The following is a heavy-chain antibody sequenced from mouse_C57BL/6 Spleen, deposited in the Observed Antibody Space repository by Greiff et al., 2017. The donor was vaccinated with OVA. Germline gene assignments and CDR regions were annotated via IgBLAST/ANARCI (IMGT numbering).Heavy chain of an antibody. CDR1: GYAFSSSW. CDR3: ARTGGNYEFAY. Sequence: VQGVESGPELVKPGASVKISCKASGYAFSSSWMNWVKQRPGKGLEWIGRIYPGDGDTNYNGKFKGKATLTADKSSSTAYMQLSSLTSEDAAVYFCARTGGNYEFAYWGQGTLVTVSA. D-gene: IGHD2-1*01. CDR2: IYPGDGDT. J-gene: IGHJ3*01. V-gene: IGHV1-82*01.